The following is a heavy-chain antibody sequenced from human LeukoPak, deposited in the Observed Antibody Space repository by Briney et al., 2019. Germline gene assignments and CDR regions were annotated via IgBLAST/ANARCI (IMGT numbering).Heavy chain of an antibody. CDR3: ARRGPSVAVGWFDP. CDR2: IYPDDSDT. J-gene: IGHJ5*02. V-gene: IGHV5-51*01. Sequence: GESLKISCQGSGYNFSKYWIGWVRQLPGKGLEWMGIIYPDDSDTRYSPSFQGQVAISADKSLNTAYLHWATLKASDTAMYYCARRGPSVAVGWFDPWGQGTLVTVSS. D-gene: IGHD6-19*01. CDR1: GYNFSKYW.